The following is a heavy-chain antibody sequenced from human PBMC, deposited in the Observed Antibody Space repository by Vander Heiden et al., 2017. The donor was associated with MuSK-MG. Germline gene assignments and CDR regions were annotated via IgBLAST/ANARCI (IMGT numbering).Heavy chain of an antibody. CDR2: IWYDGSNK. V-gene: IGHV3-33*06. CDR3: AKGETIFGVVTPNPDY. CDR1: GFTFSSYG. Sequence: QVQLVESGGGVVQPGRSLRLSCAASGFTFSSYGMHWVRQAPGKGLEWVAVIWYDGSNKYYADSVKGRFTISRDNSKNTRDLQMNSLRAEDTAVYYCAKGETIFGVVTPNPDYWGQGTLVTVSS. D-gene: IGHD3-3*01. J-gene: IGHJ4*02.